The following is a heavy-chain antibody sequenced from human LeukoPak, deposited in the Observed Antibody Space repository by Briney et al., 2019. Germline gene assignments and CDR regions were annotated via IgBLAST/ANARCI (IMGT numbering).Heavy chain of an antibody. D-gene: IGHD3-9*01. CDR2: IYSGGST. CDR1: GFTVSSNY. J-gene: IGHJ5*02. Sequence: PGGSLRLSCAASGFTVSSNYMSWVRQAPGKGLEWVSVIYSGGSTYYADSVKGRFTISRDNSKNTLYLQMNSLRAEDTAVYYCARGRYFDWPHHPFDPWGQGTLVTVSS. CDR3: ARGRYFDWPHHPFDP. V-gene: IGHV3-66*01.